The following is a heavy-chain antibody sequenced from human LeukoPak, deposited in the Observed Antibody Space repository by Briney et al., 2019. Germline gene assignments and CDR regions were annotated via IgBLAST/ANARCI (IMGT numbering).Heavy chain of an antibody. CDR3: ARAGYGDSDFDY. CDR2: IYHSGNT. D-gene: IGHD4-17*01. CDR1: GGSISSRSYY. J-gene: IGHJ4*02. V-gene: IGHV4-39*07. Sequence: PSETLSLTCTVSGGSISSRSYYWGWIRQPPGKGLEWIGSIYHSGNTYYNPSLKSRVTISVDTSKNQFSLKLNAVTAADTAVYYCARAGYGDSDFDYWGQGTLVTVSS.